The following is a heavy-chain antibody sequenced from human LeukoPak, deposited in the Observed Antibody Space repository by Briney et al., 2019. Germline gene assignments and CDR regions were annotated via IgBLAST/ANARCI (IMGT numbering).Heavy chain of an antibody. J-gene: IGHJ4*02. CDR1: GFTFSSYG. Sequence: VVQPGGSLRLSCAASGFTFSSYGMHWVRQAPGKGLEWVAIISYDGSNEYYADSVKGRFTISRDNSKNTLYLQMNSLRAADTAVYYCAKDRFSSGSLDYWGQGTLVTVSS. D-gene: IGHD6-19*01. V-gene: IGHV3-30*19. CDR2: ISYDGSNE. CDR3: AKDRFSSGSLDY.